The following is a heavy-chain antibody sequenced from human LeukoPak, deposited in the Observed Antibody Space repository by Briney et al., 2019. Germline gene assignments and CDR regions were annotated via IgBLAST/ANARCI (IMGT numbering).Heavy chain of an antibody. CDR3: ASLTYYDLWSGYYTNFDY. CDR1: GGSISSSSYY. D-gene: IGHD3-3*01. Sequence: ASETLSLTCTVSGGSISSSSYYWGWIRQPPGKGLEWIGSIYYSGSTYYNPSLKSRVTISVDTSKNQFSLKLSSVTAADTAVYYCASLTYYDLWSGYYTNFDYWGQGTLVTVSS. V-gene: IGHV4-39*01. CDR2: IYYSGST. J-gene: IGHJ4*02.